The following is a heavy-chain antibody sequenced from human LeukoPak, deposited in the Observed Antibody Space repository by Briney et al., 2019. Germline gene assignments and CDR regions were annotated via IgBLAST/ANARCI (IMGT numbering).Heavy chain of an antibody. CDR1: GFTFSSYA. V-gene: IGHV3-23*01. CDR3: AREEGWLQLGNLFDY. Sequence: PGGSLRLSCAASGFTFSSYAMSWVRQAPGKGLEWVSAISGSGGSTYYADSVKGRFTISRDNAKNTLYLQMNSLRAEDTAVYYCAREEGWLQLGNLFDYWGQGTLVTVSS. CDR2: ISGSGGST. D-gene: IGHD5-24*01. J-gene: IGHJ4*02.